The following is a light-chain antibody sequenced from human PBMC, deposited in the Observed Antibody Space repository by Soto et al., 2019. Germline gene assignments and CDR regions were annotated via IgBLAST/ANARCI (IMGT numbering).Light chain of an antibody. CDR2: GAS. J-gene: IGKJ2*01. Sequence: EIVLTQSPGTLYLSPGERATLSCRASQSVITSFLAGFQQKPGQAPRLLIYGASSRATGIPDRFSGSGSGTDFALNISRLEPEDSAVYYCHQYCISPPYTCGQGTKLEIK. CDR3: HQYCISPPYT. V-gene: IGKV3-20*01. CDR1: QSVITSF.